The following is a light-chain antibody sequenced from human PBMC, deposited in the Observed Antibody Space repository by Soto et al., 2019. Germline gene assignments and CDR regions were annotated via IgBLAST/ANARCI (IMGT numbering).Light chain of an antibody. CDR3: ASWDDSLNGPV. CDR1: SSNVGGNP. J-gene: IGLJ1*01. Sequence: QSVLTQPPSASGTPGQRVTISCSGSSSNVGGNPVNWYQHVPTTAPKLLIYTNTQRPSGVPDRFSGSKPGTSASLAISGLQSEDEADYYCASWDDSLNGPVLGTGTKVTLL. V-gene: IGLV1-44*01. CDR2: TNT.